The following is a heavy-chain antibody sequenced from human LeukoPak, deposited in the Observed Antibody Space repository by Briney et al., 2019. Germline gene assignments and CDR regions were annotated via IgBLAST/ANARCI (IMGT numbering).Heavy chain of an antibody. D-gene: IGHD5-12*01. V-gene: IGHV3-21*06. CDR3: ARDGTRGYTGYDFDF. J-gene: IGHJ4*02. CDR2: ISGSSTHK. Sequence: GRSLRLSCAASGFTFSSYALHWVRQAPGKGLEWVSSISGSSTHKFYADSVKGRFAISRDNAKSSLYLQMNGLRAEDTAVYYCARDGTRGYTGYDFDFWGQGTLVTVSS. CDR1: GFTFSSYA.